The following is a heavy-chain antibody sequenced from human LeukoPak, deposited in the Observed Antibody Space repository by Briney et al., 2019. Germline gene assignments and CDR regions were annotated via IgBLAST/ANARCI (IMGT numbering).Heavy chain of an antibody. D-gene: IGHD2-2*01. CDR2: INWSGGST. CDR3: ARAPITSPFYFDY. J-gene: IGHJ4*02. Sequence: GGSLRLSCTASGFAFAEHGVSWVRQVPGKGLEWASGINWSGGSTGYADPLRGRFTISRDNAKNSLYLQMDSLRAEDTALYYCARAPITSPFYFDYWGQGTLVTVSS. CDR1: GFAFAEHG. V-gene: IGHV3-20*04.